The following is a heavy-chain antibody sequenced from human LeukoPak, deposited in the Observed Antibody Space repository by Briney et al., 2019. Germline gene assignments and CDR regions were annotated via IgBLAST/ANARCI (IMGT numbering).Heavy chain of an antibody. D-gene: IGHD6-6*01. CDR3: ARGRRYSSSSRYYYYMDV. Sequence: SETLSLTCAVYGGSFSGYYWSWLRQPPGKGLEWIGEINHSGSTNYNPSLKSRVTISVDTSKNQFSLKLSSVTAADTAVYYCARGRRYSSSSRYYYYMDVWGKGTTVTVSS. CDR2: INHSGST. CDR1: GGSFSGYY. J-gene: IGHJ6*03. V-gene: IGHV4-34*01.